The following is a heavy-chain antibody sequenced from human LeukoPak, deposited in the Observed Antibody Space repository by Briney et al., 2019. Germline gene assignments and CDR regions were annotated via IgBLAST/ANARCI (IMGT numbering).Heavy chain of an antibody. Sequence: ASVKVSCKASGYTFTDYYIHWVRQAPGQGLEWMGWINADIGGTHYAQNFQGRVTMTRDTSTSTAYMEVSRLRSDDTAVYYCARYSPAPLDAFEIWAKGQWSASLQ. D-gene: IGHD6-13*01. CDR2: INADIGGT. CDR1: GYTFTDYY. V-gene: IGHV1-2*02. CDR3: ARYSPAPLDAFEI. J-gene: IGHJ3*02.